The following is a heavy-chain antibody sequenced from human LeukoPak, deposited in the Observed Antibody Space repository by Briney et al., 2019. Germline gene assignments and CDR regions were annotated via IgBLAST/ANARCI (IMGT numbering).Heavy chain of an antibody. Sequence: PGGSLRLSCAASGFTFSSYSMNWVRQAPGKGLEWVSSISSSSSYIYYADSVKGRFTISRDNAKNSLYLQMNSLRAEDTAVYYCAMHYLVGADDAFDIWGQGTMVTVSS. J-gene: IGHJ3*02. CDR1: GFTFSSYS. D-gene: IGHD1-26*01. CDR2: ISSSSSYI. CDR3: AMHYLVGADDAFDI. V-gene: IGHV3-21*01.